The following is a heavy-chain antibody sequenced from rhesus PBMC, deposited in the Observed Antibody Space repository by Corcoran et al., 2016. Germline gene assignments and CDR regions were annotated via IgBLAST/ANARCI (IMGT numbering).Heavy chain of an antibody. CDR2: ISWDGGST. CDR1: GVTFDDYA. D-gene: IGHD1-26*01. V-gene: IGHV3-134*01. CDR3: SRDNWSA. J-gene: IGHJ4*01. Sequence: DVQLVESGGALAQPGGSLRLSCAASGVTFDDYAMSGVRQAPGKGLEWVSRISWDGGSTYYADSVKGRFTISRDNAKNTLYLQMDRLRAEDTALYYCSRDNWSAWGQGVLVTVSS.